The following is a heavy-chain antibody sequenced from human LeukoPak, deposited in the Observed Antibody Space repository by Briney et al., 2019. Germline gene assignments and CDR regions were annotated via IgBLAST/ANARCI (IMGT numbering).Heavy chain of an antibody. J-gene: IGHJ4*02. Sequence: SETLSLTCTVSGGSISSGGYYWGWIRQPPGKGLEWIGSIYYSGSTYYNPSLKSRVTISVDTSKNQFSLKLSSVTAADTAVYYCARRIAVAGTGSFDYWGQGTLVTVSS. V-gene: IGHV4-39*01. CDR1: GGSISSGGYY. CDR2: IYYSGST. CDR3: ARRIAVAGTGSFDY. D-gene: IGHD6-19*01.